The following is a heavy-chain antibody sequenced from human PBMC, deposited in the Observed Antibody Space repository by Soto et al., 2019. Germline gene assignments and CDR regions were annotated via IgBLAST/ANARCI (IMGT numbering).Heavy chain of an antibody. CDR1: GFTFSSYS. V-gene: IGHV3-21*01. Sequence: GGSLRLSCAASGFTFSSYSMNWVRQAPGKGLEWVSSISSSSSYIYYADSVKGRFTISRDNAKNSLYLQMNSLRAEDTAVYYCARGAERMAPAAYYYYYYMDVWGKGTTVTVSS. CDR3: ARGAERMAPAAYYYYYYMDV. D-gene: IGHD6-13*01. CDR2: ISSSSSYI. J-gene: IGHJ6*03.